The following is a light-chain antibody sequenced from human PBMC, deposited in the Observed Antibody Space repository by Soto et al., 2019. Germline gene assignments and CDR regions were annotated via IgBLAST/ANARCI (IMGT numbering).Light chain of an antibody. CDR3: LQDYNYPLT. CDR1: QGIRND. J-gene: IGKJ4*01. Sequence: AIQLTQSPSSLSASVGDRVTITCRASQGIRNDLGWYQQKPGKAPKVLIYAASTLQSGVPLRFSGSGSGTDFTLTISSLQPEDFATYYCLQDYNYPLTFGGGTKVDIK. CDR2: AAS. V-gene: IGKV1-6*01.